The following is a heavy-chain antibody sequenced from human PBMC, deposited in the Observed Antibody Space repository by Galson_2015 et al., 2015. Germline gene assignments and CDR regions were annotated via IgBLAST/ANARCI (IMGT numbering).Heavy chain of an antibody. Sequence: SLRLSCAASGFTFSSYWMHWVRQAPGKGLVWVSRINSDGSSTSYADSVKGRFTISRDNAKNTLYLQMNSLRAEDTAVYYCARMEDYDFWSGRNYYGMDVWGQGTTVTVSS. CDR1: GFTFSSYW. D-gene: IGHD3-3*01. V-gene: IGHV3-74*01. CDR3: ARMEDYDFWSGRNYYGMDV. CDR2: INSDGSST. J-gene: IGHJ6*02.